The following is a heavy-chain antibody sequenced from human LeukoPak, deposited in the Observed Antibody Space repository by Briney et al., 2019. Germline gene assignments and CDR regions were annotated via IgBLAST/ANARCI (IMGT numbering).Heavy chain of an antibody. V-gene: IGHV3-30*03. CDR1: GFTFSSYG. J-gene: IGHJ4*02. CDR3: ARPTFSFDSSGYFDY. CDR2: MSYDGGNK. D-gene: IGHD3-22*01. Sequence: GGSLRLSCAASGFTFSSYGMHWVRQAPGKGLEWVAVMSYDGGNKYYADSVRGRFTISRDNSKNSLYLRMTSLRDEDTAVYYCARPTFSFDSSGYFDYWGQGTLVTVSS.